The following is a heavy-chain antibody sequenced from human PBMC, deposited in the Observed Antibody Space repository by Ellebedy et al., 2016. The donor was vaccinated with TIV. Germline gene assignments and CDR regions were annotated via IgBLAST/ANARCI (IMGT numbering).Heavy chain of an antibody. CDR2: IIPIFGTA. D-gene: IGHD6-13*01. CDR1: GGTFSSYA. Sequence: ASVKVSXNASGGTFSSYAISWVRQAPGQGLEWMGGIIPIFGTANYAQKFQGRVTITADESTSTAYMELSSLRSEDTAVYYCARGAAEAGIAIVIYWYFDLWGRGTLVTVAS. CDR3: ARGAAEAGIAIVIYWYFDL. J-gene: IGHJ2*01. V-gene: IGHV1-69*13.